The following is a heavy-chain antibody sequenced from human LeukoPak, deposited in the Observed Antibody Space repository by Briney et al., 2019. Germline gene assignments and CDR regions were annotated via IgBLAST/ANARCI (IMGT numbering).Heavy chain of an antibody. D-gene: IGHD3-16*02. CDR3: AKDMRVLD. CDR2: IWYDGINK. CDR1: GFTLDTYG. V-gene: IGHV3-33*03. Sequence: GGSLRLSCVASGFTLDTYGMHWVRQAPGKGLEWVGVIWYDGINKFYGDSVKGRFTISRDNSKNTLYLQMNSLRREDSAVYYCAKDMRVLDWGQGTLVTVSS. J-gene: IGHJ4*02.